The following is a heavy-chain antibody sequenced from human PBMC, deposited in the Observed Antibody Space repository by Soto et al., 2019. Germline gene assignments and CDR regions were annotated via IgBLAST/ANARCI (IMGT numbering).Heavy chain of an antibody. J-gene: IGHJ4*02. V-gene: IGHV3-11*06. CDR2: ISSSSSYT. CDR3: ARYSSSARFDY. CDR1: GFTFSDYY. D-gene: IGHD6-6*01. Sequence: QVQLVESGGGLVKPVGSLRLSFAASGFTFSDYYMSWIRQAPGKGLEWVSYISSSSSYTNYADSVKGRFTISRDNAKNSLYLQMNSLRAEDTAVYYCARYSSSARFDYWGQGTLVTVSS.